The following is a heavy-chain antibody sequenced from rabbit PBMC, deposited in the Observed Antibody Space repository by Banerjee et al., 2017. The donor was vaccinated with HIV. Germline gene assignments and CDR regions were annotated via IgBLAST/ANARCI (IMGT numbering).Heavy chain of an antibody. CDR3: ARNIYGDGDRNL. Sequence: QEQLEESGGDLVKPEGSLTLTCTASAFSFNNKNVMCWVRQAPGRGLEWIACINTSSGNTVYASWAKGRFTISKTSSTTVTLQMTSLTAADTATYFCARNIYGDGDRNLWGQGTLVTVS. CDR1: AFSFNNKNV. D-gene: IGHD6-1*01. J-gene: IGHJ3*01. V-gene: IGHV1S45*01. CDR2: INTSSGNT.